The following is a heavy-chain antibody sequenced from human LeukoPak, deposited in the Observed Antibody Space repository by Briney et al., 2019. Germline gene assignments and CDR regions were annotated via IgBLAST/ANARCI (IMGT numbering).Heavy chain of an antibody. CDR3: ARLGNYDFWSGYQHYFDY. D-gene: IGHD3-3*01. J-gene: IGHJ4*02. CDR1: GYTFTSYG. V-gene: IGHV1-18*01. Sequence: ASVKVSCKASGYTFTSYGISWVRQAPGQGLGWMGWISAYNGNTNYAQKLQGRVTMTTDTSTSTAYMELRSLRSDDTAVYYCARLGNYDFWSGYQHYFDYWGQGTLVTVSS. CDR2: ISAYNGNT.